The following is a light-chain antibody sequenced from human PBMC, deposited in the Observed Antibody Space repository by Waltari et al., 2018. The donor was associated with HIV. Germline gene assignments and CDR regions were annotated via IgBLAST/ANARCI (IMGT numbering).Light chain of an antibody. CDR2: GAS. CDR1: QSISSNY. Sequence: GTLPCRASQSISSNYLAWYQQKPGQAPRLLMYGASTRATGIPDRFSGSGSGTDFTLTISRPEPEDVAVYYCQQYGSSPGTFGGGTKIQIK. CDR3: QQYGSSPGT. J-gene: IGKJ4*01. V-gene: IGKV3-20*01.